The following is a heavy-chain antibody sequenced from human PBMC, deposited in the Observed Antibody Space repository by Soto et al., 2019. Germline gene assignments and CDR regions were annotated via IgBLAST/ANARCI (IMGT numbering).Heavy chain of an antibody. V-gene: IGHV4-4*07. CDR1: GGSISSYY. CDR3: AREDIVVVVAAKLYYYYGMDV. CDR2: IYTSGST. Sequence: SETLSLTCTVSGGSISSYYWSWIRQPAGKGLEWIGRIYTSGSTNYNPPLKSRVTMSVDTSKNQFSLKLSSVTAADTAVYYRAREDIVVVVAAKLYYYYGMDVWGQGTTVTVSS. D-gene: IGHD2-15*01. J-gene: IGHJ6*02.